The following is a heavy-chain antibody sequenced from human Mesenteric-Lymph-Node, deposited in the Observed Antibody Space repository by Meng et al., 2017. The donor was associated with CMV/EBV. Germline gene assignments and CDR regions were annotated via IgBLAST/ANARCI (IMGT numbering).Heavy chain of an antibody. D-gene: IGHD6-6*01. J-gene: IGHJ6*02. Sequence: ASVNVSCKASGYTFTSYVISWVRQAPGQGLEWMGWISAYNGNTNYAQKLQGRVTMTTDTSTSTAYMELRSLRSDDTAVYYCARGPPHIAARVSYYYGVDVWGQGTTVTVSS. CDR2: ISAYNGNT. V-gene: IGHV1-18*01. CDR3: ARGPPHIAARVSYYYGVDV. CDR1: GYTFTSYV.